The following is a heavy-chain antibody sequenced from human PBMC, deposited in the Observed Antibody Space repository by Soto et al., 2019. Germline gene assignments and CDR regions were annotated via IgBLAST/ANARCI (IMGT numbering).Heavy chain of an antibody. J-gene: IGHJ4*02. CDR1: GFTFSSYA. Sequence: PGGSVRLSCAASGFTFSSYAMSWVRQAPGKGLEWVSAISGSGGSTYYADSVKGRFTISRDNSKNTLYLQMNSLRAEDTAVYYCAKDPYSYGAEYFDYWGQGTLVTVSS. V-gene: IGHV3-23*01. CDR3: AKDPYSYGAEYFDY. D-gene: IGHD5-18*01. CDR2: ISGSGGST.